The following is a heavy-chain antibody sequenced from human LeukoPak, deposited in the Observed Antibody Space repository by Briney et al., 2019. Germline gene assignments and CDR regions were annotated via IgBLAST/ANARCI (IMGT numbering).Heavy chain of an antibody. CDR1: TGSLSVYS. V-gene: IGHV4-59*07. J-gene: IGHJ6*03. D-gene: IGHD5-12*01. CDR2: IYYSGST. Sequence: SPTLSLTFALPTGSLSVYSWTWIRNPPGKGLEWIGYIYYSGSTTYNPSLKIRATLPVETSKNHFSLSLTSVTAADTAVYYCARGMREWLRTYYYYMDVWGKGTTVTISS. CDR3: ARGMREWLRTYYYYMDV.